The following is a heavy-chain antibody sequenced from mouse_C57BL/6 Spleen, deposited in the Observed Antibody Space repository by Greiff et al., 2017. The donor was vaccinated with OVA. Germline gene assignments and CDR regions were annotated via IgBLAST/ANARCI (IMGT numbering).Heavy chain of an antibody. CDR3: ARSAYYGTSTGYAMDY. J-gene: IGHJ4*01. CDR2: IDPSDSYT. CDR1: GYTFTSYW. D-gene: IGHD1-1*01. V-gene: IGHV1-69*01. Sequence: QVQLQQPGAELVMPGASVKLSCKASGYTFTSYWMHWVKQRPGQGLEWIGEIDPSDSYTNYNQKFKGKSTLTVDKSSSTAYMQLSSLTSEDSAVYYCARSAYYGTSTGYAMDYWGQGTSVTVSS.